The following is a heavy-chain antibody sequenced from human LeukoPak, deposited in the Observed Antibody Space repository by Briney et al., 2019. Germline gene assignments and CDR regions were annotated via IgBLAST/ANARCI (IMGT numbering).Heavy chain of an antibody. J-gene: IGHJ3*02. Sequence: ASVKVSCKASGYTFTGYYMHWVRQAPGQGLEWMGWINPNSGGTNYAQKFQGRVTMTRDTSISTAYMELSRLRSDDTAVYYCARGWYYYDSSGYSDDAFDIWGQGTMVTVSS. V-gene: IGHV1-2*02. CDR1: GYTFTGYY. CDR2: INPNSGGT. CDR3: ARGWYYYDSSGYSDDAFDI. D-gene: IGHD3-22*01.